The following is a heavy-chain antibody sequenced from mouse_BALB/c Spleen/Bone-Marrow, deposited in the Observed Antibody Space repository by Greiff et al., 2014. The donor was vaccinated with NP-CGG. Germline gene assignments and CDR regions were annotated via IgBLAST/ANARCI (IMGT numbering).Heavy chain of an antibody. CDR2: IWSGGNT. CDR3: AGAYYRYAMDY. D-gene: IGHD2-14*01. Sequence: QVQLQQSGPGLVQPSQSLSITCTVSGFSLTSHGVHWVRQPPGKGLEWLGVIWSGGNTDYNATFISRLSISKDNFKSRVFFKMNSLQADDTAIYYCAGAYYRYAMDYWGQGTSVTVSS. J-gene: IGHJ4*01. V-gene: IGHV2-4*02. CDR1: GFSLTSHG.